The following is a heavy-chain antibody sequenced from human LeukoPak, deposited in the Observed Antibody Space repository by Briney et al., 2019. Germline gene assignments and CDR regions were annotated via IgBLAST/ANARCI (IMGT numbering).Heavy chain of an antibody. J-gene: IGHJ4*02. CDR2: INSDGSST. Sequence: GSLRLSCAASGFTFSSYWMHWVRQAPGKGLVWVSRINSDGSSTRYVDSVKGRFTISRDNAKNTLYLQMNSLRAEDTAVYYCARDHYYDSSQFDYWGQGTLVTVSS. CDR3: ARDHYYDSSQFDY. V-gene: IGHV3-74*01. D-gene: IGHD3-22*01. CDR1: GFTFSSYW.